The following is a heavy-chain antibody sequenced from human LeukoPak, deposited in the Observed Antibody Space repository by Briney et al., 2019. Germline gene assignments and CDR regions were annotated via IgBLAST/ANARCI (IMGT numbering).Heavy chain of an antibody. CDR1: GGTISSTSSY. D-gene: IGHD2-2*01. V-gene: IGHV4-39*01. CDR2: SYYSGST. Sequence: SETLSLTCTVSGGTISSTSSYWGCPRQAPGLGREWIANSYYSGSTYYNASLKSRFTISVETSKNQFSLNLRSVTAADTAVYYCARLVSPGWFCPWGQGTLVIVSS. CDR3: ARLVSPGWFCP. J-gene: IGHJ5*02.